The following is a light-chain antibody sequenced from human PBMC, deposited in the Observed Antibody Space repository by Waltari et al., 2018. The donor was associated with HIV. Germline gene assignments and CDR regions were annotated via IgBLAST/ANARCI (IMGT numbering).Light chain of an antibody. J-gene: IGKJ1*01. V-gene: IGKV3-15*01. CDR1: QSVSTN. CDR2: DSS. Sequence: EIVLTQFPAALSVSPGERASLSCIASQSVSTNLAWYHQVSGQAPRLLISDSSNRATGVPDRFRGSGSGTHFTRTISSLQSEDSGVYYCQSYSDWPRAFGLGTKVEV. CDR3: QSYSDWPRA.